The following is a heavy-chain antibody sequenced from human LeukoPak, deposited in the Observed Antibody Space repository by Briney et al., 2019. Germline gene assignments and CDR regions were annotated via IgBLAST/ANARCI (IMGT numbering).Heavy chain of an antibody. Sequence: GRSLRLSCAASAFTFSTYGMHCVRQAPGKGLEWVAVIWPDGSNKYYADSVKGRFTISRDNSKNTLYLQMISLRAEDTAMYYCARANGDYGLFDYWGQGTLVTVSS. D-gene: IGHD4-17*01. J-gene: IGHJ4*02. V-gene: IGHV3-33*01. CDR1: AFTFSTYG. CDR2: IWPDGSNK. CDR3: ARANGDYGLFDY.